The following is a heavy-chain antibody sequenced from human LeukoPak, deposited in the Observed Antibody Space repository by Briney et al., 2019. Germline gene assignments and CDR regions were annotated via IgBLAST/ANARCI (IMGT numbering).Heavy chain of an antibody. CDR2: INHSGST. CDR3: ARGKAVAGTRVWFDP. V-gene: IGHV4-34*01. Sequence: SETPSLTCAVYGGSFSGYYWSWIRQPPGKGLEWIGEINHSGSTNYNPSLNSRVTISVDTSKNQFSLKLSSVTAADTAVYYCARGKAVAGTRVWFDPWGQGTLVTVSS. D-gene: IGHD6-19*01. J-gene: IGHJ5*02. CDR1: GGSFSGYY.